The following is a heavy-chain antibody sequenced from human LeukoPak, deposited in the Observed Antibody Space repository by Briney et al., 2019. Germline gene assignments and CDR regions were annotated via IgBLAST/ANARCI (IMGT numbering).Heavy chain of an antibody. Sequence: AGGSLRLSCAASGFTFSSYSMNWVHQAPGKGLEWVSYISSSGSTIYYADSVKGRFTISRDNAKNSLYLQMNSLRAEDTAVYYCARGDGYSSSWWGAYYYYMDVWGKGTTVTVSS. CDR1: GFTFSSYS. D-gene: IGHD6-13*01. CDR2: ISSSGSTI. V-gene: IGHV3-48*04. J-gene: IGHJ6*03. CDR3: ARGDGYSSSWWGAYYYYMDV.